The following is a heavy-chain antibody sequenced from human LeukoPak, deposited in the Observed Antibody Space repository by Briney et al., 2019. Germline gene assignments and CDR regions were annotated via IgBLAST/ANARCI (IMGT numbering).Heavy chain of an antibody. D-gene: IGHD3-22*01. V-gene: IGHV4-61*02. CDR3: ARGPRGYYDSSGYYRFEYYFDY. CDR2: IYTSGST. Sequence: SETLSLTCTVAGGSISSGSYDWSWIRQPAGKGLEWIGRIYTSGSTNYNPSLKSRGTISVDTSKTQFSLKLSSVTAADTAVYYCARGPRGYYDSSGYYRFEYYFDYWGQGTLVTVSS. CDR1: GGSISSGSYD. J-gene: IGHJ4*02.